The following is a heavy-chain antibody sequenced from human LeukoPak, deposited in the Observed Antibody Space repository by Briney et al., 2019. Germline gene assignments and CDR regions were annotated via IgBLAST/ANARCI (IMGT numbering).Heavy chain of an antibody. D-gene: IGHD3-10*01. Sequence: GGSLRLSCAASGFTFSSYAMHWVRQAPGKGLEWVTIISYDGTNKYYADSVKGRFTISRDNSKNTLFLQMNSLRAEDTAVYYCARGGVNTMVRGVIRYYYMDVWGKGTTVTISS. CDR3: ARGGVNTMVRGVIRYYYMDV. CDR1: GFTFSSYA. CDR2: ISYDGTNK. J-gene: IGHJ6*03. V-gene: IGHV3-30*04.